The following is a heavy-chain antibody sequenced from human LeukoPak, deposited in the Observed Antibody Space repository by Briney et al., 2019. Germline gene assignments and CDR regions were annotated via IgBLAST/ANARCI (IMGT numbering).Heavy chain of an antibody. D-gene: IGHD6-19*01. Sequence: PGGSLRLSCAASGFSFSSFSMNWVRQAPGKGLEWVSYISGGSSFTYYVDSVKGRFTISRDNAKNSLYLQMNSLRAEDMALYYCAKATAVAGDYYFDYWGQGTLVTVSS. CDR1: GFSFSSFS. V-gene: IGHV3-21*04. CDR2: ISGGSSFT. CDR3: AKATAVAGDYYFDY. J-gene: IGHJ4*02.